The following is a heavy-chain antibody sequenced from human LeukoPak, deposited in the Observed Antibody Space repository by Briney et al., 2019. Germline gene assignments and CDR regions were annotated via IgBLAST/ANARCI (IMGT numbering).Heavy chain of an antibody. D-gene: IGHD3-22*01. V-gene: IGHV3-74*01. CDR3: ARVLSGSWDWFDP. CDR1: GFIFYSYA. J-gene: IGHJ5*02. CDR2: INTDGSRI. Sequence: QPGGSLRLSCAASGFIFYSYAMHWVRQAPGKGLVWVSRINTDGSRITYADSVKGRFTFSRDNAMNTVYLQMNSLRAEDTAVYYCARVLSGSWDWFDPWGQGTLVTVSS.